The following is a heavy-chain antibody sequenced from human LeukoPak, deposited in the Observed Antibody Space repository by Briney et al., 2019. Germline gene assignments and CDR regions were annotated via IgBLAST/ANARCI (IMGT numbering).Heavy chain of an antibody. CDR1: GYTFTSYG. Sequence: ASVKVSCKASGYTFTSYGISWVRQAPGQGLEWMGWISAYNGNTNYAQKLQGRVTMTTDTSTSTAYMELGSLRSDDTAVYYCAREPYCSSTSCPPADYWGQGTLVTVSS. J-gene: IGHJ4*02. D-gene: IGHD2-2*01. CDR3: AREPYCSSTSCPPADY. V-gene: IGHV1-18*04. CDR2: ISAYNGNT.